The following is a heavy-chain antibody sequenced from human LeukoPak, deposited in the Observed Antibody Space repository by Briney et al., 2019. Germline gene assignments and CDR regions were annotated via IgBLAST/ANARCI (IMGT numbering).Heavy chain of an antibody. CDR3: ARDLSVRFLEWLFDY. Sequence: GGSLRLSCAASGFTFSSYGMHWVRQAPGKGLEWVAVIWYDGSNKYYADSVKGRFTISRDNSKNTLYLQMNSLRAEDTAVYYCARDLSVRFLEWLFDYWGQGTLVTVSS. CDR1: GFTFSSYG. D-gene: IGHD3-3*01. J-gene: IGHJ4*02. CDR2: IWYDGSNK. V-gene: IGHV3-33*01.